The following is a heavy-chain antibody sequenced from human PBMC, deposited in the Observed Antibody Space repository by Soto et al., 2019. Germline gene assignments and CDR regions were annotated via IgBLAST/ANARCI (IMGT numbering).Heavy chain of an antibody. Sequence: EVQLVESGGGLVKPGGSLSLSCAASGFPLSIYTMTWVRQAQGKGLEWVSSISDTSSHIYYSDSVRGRFTVSRDNAKNSLYLQVNSLRAEDTAVYYCARVRSGGSGYFDYWGQGTLVTVSS. V-gene: IGHV3-21*01. CDR3: ARVRSGGSGYFDY. CDR2: ISDTSSHI. J-gene: IGHJ4*02. D-gene: IGHD2-15*01. CDR1: GFPLSIYT.